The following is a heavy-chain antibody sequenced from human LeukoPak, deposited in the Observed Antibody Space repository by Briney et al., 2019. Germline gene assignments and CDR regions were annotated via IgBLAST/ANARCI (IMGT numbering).Heavy chain of an antibody. J-gene: IGHJ5*02. CDR3: ARSLVVGATYPYH. D-gene: IGHD1-26*01. CDR2: ISSSSSTI. Sequence: GGSLRLSCAASGFTFSSYGMTWVSQAPGKGLEWVSYISSSSSTIYYADSVKGRFTISRDNAKNSLYLQLNSLRAEDTAVYYCARSLVVGATYPYHWAQGTLVTVSS. CDR1: GFTFSSYG. V-gene: IGHV3-48*01.